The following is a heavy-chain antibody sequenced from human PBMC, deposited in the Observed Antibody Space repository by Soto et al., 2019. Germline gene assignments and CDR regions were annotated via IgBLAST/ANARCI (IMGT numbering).Heavy chain of an antibody. D-gene: IGHD5-12*01. CDR2: INPSGGST. J-gene: IGHJ6*02. V-gene: IGHV1-46*01. CDR3: ARDWSQGMATEDYYYYGMDV. Sequence: ASVKVSFKASGYTFTSYYMYWVRQAPGQGLEWMGIINPSGGSTSYAQKFQGRVTMTRDTSTSTVYMELSSLRSEDTAVYYCARDWSQGMATEDYYYYGMDVWGQGTTVTVSS. CDR1: GYTFTSYY.